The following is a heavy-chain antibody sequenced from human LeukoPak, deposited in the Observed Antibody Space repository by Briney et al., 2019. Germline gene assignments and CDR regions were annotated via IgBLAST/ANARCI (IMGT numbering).Heavy chain of an antibody. J-gene: IGHJ5*02. CDR1: GFTFSSYD. Sequence: SGGSLRLSCAASGFTFSSYDIHWVRQPTGKGLEWFSAIWIAGDTYYLDSVKGRFTISRENAKNSLYLQMNSLRAEDTALYYCAKDGLIQLWLVGGPWFDPWGQGTMVTVSS. CDR3: AKDGLIQLWLVGGPWFDP. CDR2: IWIAGDT. V-gene: IGHV3-13*01. D-gene: IGHD5-18*01.